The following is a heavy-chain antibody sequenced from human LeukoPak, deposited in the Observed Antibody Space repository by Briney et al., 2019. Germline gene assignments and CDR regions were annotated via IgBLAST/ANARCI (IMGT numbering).Heavy chain of an antibody. CDR3: AKGSGYCSSTSCYRGDY. D-gene: IGHD2-2*01. CDR1: GFTFSNYA. CDR2: ISDSGTST. V-gene: IGHV3-23*01. Sequence: GGSLRLSCAASGFTFSNYAMTCVRQAPGKGLQWVSSISDSGTSTDYADSVKGRFTIARDNSKNTVYLQMNSLRAGDTAVYYCAKGSGYCSSTSCYRGDYWGQGTLVTVSS. J-gene: IGHJ4*02.